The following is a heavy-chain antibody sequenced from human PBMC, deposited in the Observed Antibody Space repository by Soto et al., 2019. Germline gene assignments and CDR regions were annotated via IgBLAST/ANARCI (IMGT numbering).Heavy chain of an antibody. CDR2: VNGDGSRT. D-gene: IGHD4-17*01. CDR1: GFTFSSYW. CDR3: ARVGYGDYHFAY. J-gene: IGHJ4*02. V-gene: IGHV3-74*01. Sequence: EVQLVESGGGLVQPGGSLRLSCAASGFTFSSYWMHWVRQNPGKGLVWVSRVNGDGSRTSYADSVKGRFTISRDNAKNTLYLQMNSLRADDTAVYYCARVGYGDYHFAYWGQGALVTVSS.